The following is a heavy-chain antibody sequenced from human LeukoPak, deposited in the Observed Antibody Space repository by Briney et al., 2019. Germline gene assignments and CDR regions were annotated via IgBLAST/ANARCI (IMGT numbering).Heavy chain of an antibody. CDR2: ISYDGSNK. J-gene: IGHJ4*02. Sequence: GGSLRLSCAASGFTFSSYAMHWVRQAPGKGVEWVAVISYDGSNKYYADSVKGRFTISRDNSKNTLYLQMNSLRAEDTAVYYCARALVVVAATPDYWGQGTLVTVSS. V-gene: IGHV3-30-3*01. CDR1: GFTFSSYA. CDR3: ARALVVVAATPDY. D-gene: IGHD2-15*01.